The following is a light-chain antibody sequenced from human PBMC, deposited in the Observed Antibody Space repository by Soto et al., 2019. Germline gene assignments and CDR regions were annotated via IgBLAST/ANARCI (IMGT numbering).Light chain of an antibody. CDR1: QNVNSLF. V-gene: IGKV3-20*01. J-gene: IGKJ4*01. CDR2: GTS. CDR3: QQYGSSPLT. Sequence: EIVLTQSPGTLSLSPGERATLSCRASQNVNSLFLAWYHQKPGQAPRLLTHGTSTRATGIPDRFSGSGSGTDFTLTISRLDPEDFGMYYCQQYGSSPLTFGGGTKVEIK.